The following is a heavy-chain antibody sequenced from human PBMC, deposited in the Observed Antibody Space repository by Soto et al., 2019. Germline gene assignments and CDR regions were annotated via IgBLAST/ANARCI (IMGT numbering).Heavy chain of an antibody. D-gene: IGHD2-21*02. J-gene: IGHJ1*01. Sequence: ASVKVSCKASGDTFTTYYLHWGRQAPGQGLEWMGMIHPSGGGATYAQKFQGRVTMTRDTSTSTVYMELSSLRSEDTAVYYCARERGYCGGDCYSSFQHWGQGTLVTVSS. CDR3: ARERGYCGGDCYSSFQH. CDR2: IHPSGGGA. V-gene: IGHV1-46*01. CDR1: GDTFTTYY.